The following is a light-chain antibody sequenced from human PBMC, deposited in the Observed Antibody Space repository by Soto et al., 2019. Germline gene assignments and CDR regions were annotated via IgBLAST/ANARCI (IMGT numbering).Light chain of an antibody. V-gene: IGLV2-23*02. CDR2: EVS. CDR1: SSDVGSYNL. CDR3: CSYAGRI. J-gene: IGLJ2*01. Sequence: QSALTQPASVSGSPGQSITISCTGTSSDVGSYNLVSWYQQHPGKAPKLVIYEVSKRPSGVSNRFSGSKSGNTASLTISGLQAEDEADYYCCSYAGRIFGGGTQLTVL.